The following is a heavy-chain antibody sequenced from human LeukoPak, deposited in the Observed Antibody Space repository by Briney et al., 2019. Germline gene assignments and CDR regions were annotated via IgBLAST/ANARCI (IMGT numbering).Heavy chain of an antibody. CDR3: ARAPAMILRPNYMDV. CDR2: ISSSSTYI. J-gene: IGHJ6*03. Sequence: KPGGSLRLSCVVSGFTFSSYSMNWVRQAPGKGLEWVSFISSSSTYIYYADSMKGRFTISRDDAKSSLYLQMNSLRAEDTVVYYCARAPAMILRPNYMDVWGKGTTVTVSS. D-gene: IGHD3-3*01. V-gene: IGHV3-21*01. CDR1: GFTFSSYS.